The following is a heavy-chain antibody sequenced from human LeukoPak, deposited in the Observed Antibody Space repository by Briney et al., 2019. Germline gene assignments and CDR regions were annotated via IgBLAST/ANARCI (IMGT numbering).Heavy chain of an antibody. V-gene: IGHV5-51*01. CDR3: ARQTSMGRSGDY. Sequence: GESLKISCKASGYSFTSYWIGGVRQMPGKGLEWMGISDPSDSETRYTPSFQGQVTISADKSLSTAYLQWNSLKASDTAMYYCARQTSMGRSGDYWGQGTLVTVSS. D-gene: IGHD7-27*01. CDR2: SDPSDSET. J-gene: IGHJ4*02. CDR1: GYSFTSYW.